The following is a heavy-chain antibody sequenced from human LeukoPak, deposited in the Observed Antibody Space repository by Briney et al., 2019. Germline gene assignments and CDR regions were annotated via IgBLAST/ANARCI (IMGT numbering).Heavy chain of an antibody. CDR1: GGSFSGYY. J-gene: IGHJ4*02. Sequence: PSETLSLTCAVYGGSFSGYYWSWIRQPPGKGLEWIGEINHSGSTNYNPSLKSRVTVLLDKSKNQFSLKLNPVTAADTALYYCARNGGNSDYDYWGQGTLVTVS. D-gene: IGHD4-23*01. V-gene: IGHV4-34*01. CDR3: ARNGGNSDYDY. CDR2: INHSGST.